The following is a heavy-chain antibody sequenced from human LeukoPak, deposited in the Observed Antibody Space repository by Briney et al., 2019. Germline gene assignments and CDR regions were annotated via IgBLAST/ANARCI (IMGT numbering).Heavy chain of an antibody. CDR3: ARGYQYGSGSYAFDY. Sequence: ASVKVSCKASGYTFTSYDINWVRQAPGQGLDGLGGMNPNSGNPGYAQKCQGRVTMTRNTSISTAYMELSSLRSEDTAVYYCARGYQYGSGSYAFDYWGQGTLVTVSS. CDR2: MNPNSGNP. D-gene: IGHD3-10*01. CDR1: GYTFTSYD. V-gene: IGHV1-8*01. J-gene: IGHJ4*02.